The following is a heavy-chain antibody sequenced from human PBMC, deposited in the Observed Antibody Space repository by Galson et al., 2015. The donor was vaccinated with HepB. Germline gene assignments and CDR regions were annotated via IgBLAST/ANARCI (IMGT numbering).Heavy chain of an antibody. CDR3: ARRALRYCSSTSCLRAGWFDP. CDR1: GYTFTSYD. D-gene: IGHD2-2*01. CDR2: MNPNSGNT. V-gene: IGHV1-8*01. J-gene: IGHJ5*02. Sequence: SVKVSCKASGYTFTSYDINWVRQATGQGLEWMGWMNPNSGNTGYAQKFQGRVTMTRNTSISTAYMELSSLGSEDTAVYYCARRALRYCSSTSCLRAGWFDPWGQGTLVTVSS.